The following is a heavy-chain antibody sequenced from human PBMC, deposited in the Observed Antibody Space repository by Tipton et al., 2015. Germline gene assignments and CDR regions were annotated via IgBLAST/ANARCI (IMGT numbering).Heavy chain of an antibody. CDR2: ISYSGST. CDR1: GGSVSSANYY. J-gene: IGHJ4*02. D-gene: IGHD4-23*01. V-gene: IGHV4-61*01. CDR3: ARARGRHGGLFDS. Sequence: TLSLTCSVSGGSVSSANYYWSWIRQPPGKGLEWMGYISYSGSTHYNPSLKSRVSISLDTSKTQFSLKMSSVTASDTAVYYCARARGRHGGLFDSWGQGILVTVSS.